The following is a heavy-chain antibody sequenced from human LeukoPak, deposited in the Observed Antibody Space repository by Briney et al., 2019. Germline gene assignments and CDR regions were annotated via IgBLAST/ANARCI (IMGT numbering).Heavy chain of an antibody. V-gene: IGHV3-7*01. CDR1: GFTFSSYA. Sequence: GGSLRLSCAASGFTFSSYAMSWVRQAPGKGLEWVANINQDGGDKYHADSVKGRFTISRDNAKNSLYLQMNSLRAEDTAVYYCARDHDGKDYWGQGTLVTVSS. CDR3: ARDHDGKDY. CDR2: INQDGGDK. J-gene: IGHJ4*02.